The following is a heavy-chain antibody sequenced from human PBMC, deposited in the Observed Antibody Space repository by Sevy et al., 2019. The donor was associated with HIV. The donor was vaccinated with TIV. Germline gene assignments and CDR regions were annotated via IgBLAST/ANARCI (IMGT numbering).Heavy chain of an antibody. V-gene: IGHV3-30*03. CDR2: ISHDGINE. J-gene: IGHJ4*01. CDR1: GFSFSYYG. D-gene: IGHD4-17*01. CDR3: ARDLEFYDSGDYGPAFMPDF. Sequence: GGSLRLSCTGSGFSFSYYGIHWVRQAPGKGLDWVALISHDGINEYYADSVKGRFTISRDIAKNTLHLQMNSLRAEDTAVYYCARDLEFYDSGDYGPAFMPDFWGHGTLVTVSS.